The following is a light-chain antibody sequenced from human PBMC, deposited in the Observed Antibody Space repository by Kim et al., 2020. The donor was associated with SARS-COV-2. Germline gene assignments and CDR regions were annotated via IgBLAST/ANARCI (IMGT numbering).Light chain of an antibody. CDR3: HQIHYLPLT. J-gene: IGKJ1*01. CDR1: QDISNS. Sequence: DIQMTQSPSSLSASVGDRVTFTCQASQDISNSLDWYQLKPGKAPKLLIYDASNLEAGVPSRFSGSGSGTDFTFTITSLQPGDVATYYCHQIHYLPLTFGQGTKVDIK. V-gene: IGKV1-33*01. CDR2: DAS.